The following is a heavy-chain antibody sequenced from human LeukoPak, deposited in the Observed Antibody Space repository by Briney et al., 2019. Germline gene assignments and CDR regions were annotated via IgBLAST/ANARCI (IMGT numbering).Heavy chain of an antibody. V-gene: IGHV1-18*01. CDR3: ARVEWHTAMVTGEPDY. J-gene: IGHJ4*02. CDR1: GYTFTTYP. Sequence: ASVKVSCKASGYTFTTYPMNWVRQAPGQGLEWMGWISAYNGNTKYAQTLQGRVTMTTDTSTSTAYMELRSLRSDDTSVYYCARVEWHTAMVTGEPDYWGQGTLVTVSS. D-gene: IGHD5-18*01. CDR2: ISAYNGNT.